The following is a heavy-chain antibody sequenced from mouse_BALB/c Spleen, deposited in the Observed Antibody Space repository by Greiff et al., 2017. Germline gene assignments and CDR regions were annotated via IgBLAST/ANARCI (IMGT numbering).Heavy chain of an antibody. J-gene: IGHJ4*01. V-gene: IGHV1-62-2*01. CDR2: FYPGSGSI. CDR3: ARHEGIHYAMDY. CDR1: GYTFTEYI. Sequence: VQLQESGAGLVKPGASVKLSCKASGYTFTEYIIHWVKQRSGQGLEWIGWFYPGSGSIKYNEKFKDKATLTADKSSSTVYMELSRLTSEDSAVYFCARHEGIHYAMDYWGQGTSVTVSS.